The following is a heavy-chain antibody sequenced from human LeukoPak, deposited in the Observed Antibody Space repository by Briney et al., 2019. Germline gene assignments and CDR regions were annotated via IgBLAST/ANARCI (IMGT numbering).Heavy chain of an antibody. V-gene: IGHV3-23*01. CDR1: GFTFSTYA. D-gene: IGHD3-22*01. CDR2: ISGSGGST. Sequence: GGSLRLSCVASGFTFSTYAMSWVRQAPGKGLEWVSSISGSGGSTYYADSVKGRFTMSRDNSKNTLYLQMNSLRAEDTAVYYCAKTESSSYFYTYFNYWGQGTLGTVSS. J-gene: IGHJ4*02. CDR3: AKTESSSYFYTYFNY.